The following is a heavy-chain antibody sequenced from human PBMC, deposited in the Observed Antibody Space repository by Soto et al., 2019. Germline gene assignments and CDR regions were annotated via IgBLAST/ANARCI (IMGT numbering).Heavy chain of an antibody. CDR2: ISTYNGDT. V-gene: IGHV1-18*01. J-gene: IGHJ4*02. CDR1: GYTFTLFG. CDR3: ARGGQYRYFDY. Sequence: QVQLVQSGAEVKKPGASVKVSCTTSGYTFTLFGITWVRQAPGQGLEWMGWISTYNGDTEYAEKLEGRVTLTTDTSTDTAYMELTSLTSDDTAEYYCARGGQYRYFDYWGQGTLVTVSS. D-gene: IGHD2-2*02.